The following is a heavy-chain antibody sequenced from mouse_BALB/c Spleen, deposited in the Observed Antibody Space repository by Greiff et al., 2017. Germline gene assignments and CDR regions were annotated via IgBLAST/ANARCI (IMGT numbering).Heavy chain of an antibody. CDR3: ASHITAAC. CDR1: GFAFSSYD. CDR2: ISSGGGST. V-gene: IGHV5-12-1*01. Sequence: EVHLVESGGGLVKPGGSLKLSCAASGFAFSSYDMSWVRQTPEKRLEWVAYISSGGGSTYYPDTVKGRFTISRDNAKNTLYLQMSSLKSEDTAMYYCASHITAACWGQGTLVTVSA. J-gene: IGHJ3*01. D-gene: IGHD1-1*01.